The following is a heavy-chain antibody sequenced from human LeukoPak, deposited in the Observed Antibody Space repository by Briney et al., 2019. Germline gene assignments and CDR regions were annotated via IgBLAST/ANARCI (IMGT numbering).Heavy chain of an antibody. J-gene: IGHJ6*03. CDR1: GGSISSSSYY. V-gene: IGHV4-39*07. CDR2: IYYSGST. CDR3: ARAIAPAAAGYYYYYYMDV. D-gene: IGHD6-25*01. Sequence: SETLSLTCTVSGGSISSSSYYWGWIRQPPGKGLEGIGSIYYSGSTYYNPSLKSRVTITVDTSKNQFSLKLSSVTAADTAVYYCARAIAPAAAGYYYYYYMDVWGKGTTVTVSS.